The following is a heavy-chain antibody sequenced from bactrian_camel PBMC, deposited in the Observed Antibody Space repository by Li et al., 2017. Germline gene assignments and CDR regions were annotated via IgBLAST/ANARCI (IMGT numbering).Heavy chain of an antibody. Sequence: HVQLVESGGGLVQPGGSLRLSCAASRFTFSIYYMSWVRQAPGKGLEWVSSILSDGTKTTYADSVKGRFTSSSDNAKNTVYLQMNSLKSEDTALYYCATPGEWIGYDKGGYVYWGQGTQVTVS. D-gene: IGHD5*01. CDR1: RFTFSIYY. CDR2: ILSDGTKT. CDR3: ATPGEWIGYDKGGYVY. V-gene: IGHV3-2*01. J-gene: IGHJ4*01.